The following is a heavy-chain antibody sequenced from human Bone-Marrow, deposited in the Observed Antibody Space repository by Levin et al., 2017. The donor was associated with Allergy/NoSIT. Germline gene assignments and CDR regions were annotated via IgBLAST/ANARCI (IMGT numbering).Heavy chain of an antibody. CDR1: GYTLTVYH. J-gene: IGHJ4*02. CDR2: IDPNSGGT. Sequence: ASVKVSCQASGYTLTVYHMHWVRQVPGQGLEWMGRIDPNSGGTNFGQKFQGRVIMTTDTSISTAYMELSGLTSDDTAVYYCARAWEAYCGGDCGNSFDFWGQGTLVTVSS. D-gene: IGHD2-21*01. V-gene: IGHV1-2*06. CDR3: ARAWEAYCGGDCGNSFDF.